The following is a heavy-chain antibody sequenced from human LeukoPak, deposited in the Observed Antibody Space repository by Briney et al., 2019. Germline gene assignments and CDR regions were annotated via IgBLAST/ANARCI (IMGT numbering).Heavy chain of an antibody. CDR1: GFTFSSYA. V-gene: IGHV3-23*01. Sequence: GGSLRPSCAASGFTFSSYAMSWVRQAPGKGLEWVSAISGSGGSTYYADSVKGRFTISRDNSKNTLYLQMNSLRAEDTAVYYCAKTYYDFWSGNDYWGQGTLVTVSS. D-gene: IGHD3-3*01. J-gene: IGHJ4*02. CDR3: AKTYYDFWSGNDY. CDR2: ISGSGGST.